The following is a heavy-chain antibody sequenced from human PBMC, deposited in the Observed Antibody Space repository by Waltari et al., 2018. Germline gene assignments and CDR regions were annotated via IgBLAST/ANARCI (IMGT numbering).Heavy chain of an antibody. V-gene: IGHV4-38-2*01. CDR2: IYHSGRT. CDR1: GYSISSGYY. J-gene: IGHJ4*02. D-gene: IGHD5-12*01. Sequence: VQLQESGPGLVKPSETLSLTCAVSGYSISSGYYWGWIRQPPGKGLEWIGSIYHSGRTYYNPSLKSRVTISVDTSKNQFSRKLSSVTAADTAVYYCARTLSGYDPYDYWGQGTLVTVSS. CDR3: ARTLSGYDPYDY.